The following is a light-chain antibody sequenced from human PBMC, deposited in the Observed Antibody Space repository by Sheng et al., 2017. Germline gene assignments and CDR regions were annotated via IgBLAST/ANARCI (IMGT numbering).Light chain of an antibody. CDR3: QQYDTWPRT. Sequence: DIVLTQSPATLSLSPGERATLSCRASQSVANFLAWYQQKPGQAPRLLIYDASNRATGIPDRFSGRGSGTDFTLTISSLQSEDIAFYYCQQYDTWPRTFGQGTKVEIK. V-gene: IGKV3-11*01. CDR1: QSVANF. J-gene: IGKJ1*01. CDR2: DAS.